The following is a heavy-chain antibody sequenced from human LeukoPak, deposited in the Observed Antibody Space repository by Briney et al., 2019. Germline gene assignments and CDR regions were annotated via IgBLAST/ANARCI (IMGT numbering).Heavy chain of an antibody. CDR2: IHGDGSST. Sequence: PGGSLRLSCAASGFTFSSYWMHWVRQAPGKGLVWVSRIHGDGSSTTYADSVKGRFTISRDNAKNTLYLQMNSLRAEDTAVYYCARGADYDILTGPYDYWGQGTLVTVSS. CDR1: GFTFSSYW. J-gene: IGHJ4*02. D-gene: IGHD3-9*01. CDR3: ARGADYDILTGPYDY. V-gene: IGHV3-74*01.